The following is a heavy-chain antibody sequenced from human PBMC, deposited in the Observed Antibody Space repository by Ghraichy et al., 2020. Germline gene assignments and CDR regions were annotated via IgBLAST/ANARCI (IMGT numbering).Heavy chain of an antibody. D-gene: IGHD5-18*01. CDR1: GFTFSSYT. Sequence: GGSLRLSCAASGFTFSSYTMHWVRQAPGKGLAWVATVSYDASNKYYADSVKGRFTISRDNSKNTLYLQMNSLGAEDTALYYCARDESIQLWLLGAFEIWGQGTRVTVSS. CDR2: VSYDASNK. CDR3: ARDESIQLWLLGAFEI. J-gene: IGHJ3*02. V-gene: IGHV3-30*04.